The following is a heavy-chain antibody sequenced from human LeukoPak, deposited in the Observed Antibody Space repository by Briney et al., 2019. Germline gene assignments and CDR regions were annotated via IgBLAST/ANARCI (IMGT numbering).Heavy chain of an antibody. CDR1: GSTVTGYY. CDR2: INPNSGGT. V-gene: IGHV1-2*02. J-gene: IGHJ4*02. CDR3: ARAGLLWFGELLSPDY. Sequence: ASVKVSCKASGSTVTGYYMHWVRQAPGQGLEWMGWINPNSGGTNYAQKFQGRVTMTRDTSISTAYMELSRLRSDDTAVYYCARAGLLWFGELLSPDYWGQGTLVTVSS. D-gene: IGHD3-10*01.